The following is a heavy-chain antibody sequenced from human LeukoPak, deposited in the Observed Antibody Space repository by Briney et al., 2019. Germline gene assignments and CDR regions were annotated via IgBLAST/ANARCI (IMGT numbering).Heavy chain of an antibody. J-gene: IGHJ4*02. CDR3: ARDHQAVATGDFDY. V-gene: IGHV1-18*01. Sequence: ASVKVSCKASGYTFTSYGISWVRQAPGQGLEWMGWICAYNGNTNYAQKLQGRVTMTTDTSTSTAYMELRSLRSDDTAVYYCARDHQAVATGDFDYWGQGTLVTVSS. CDR1: GYTFTSYG. D-gene: IGHD5-12*01. CDR2: ICAYNGNT.